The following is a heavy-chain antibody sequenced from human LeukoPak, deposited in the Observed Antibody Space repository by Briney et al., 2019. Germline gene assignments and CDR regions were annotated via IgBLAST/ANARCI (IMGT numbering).Heavy chain of an antibody. CDR1: GFTFSSYA. CDR2: ISYDGSNK. V-gene: IGHV3-30-3*01. D-gene: IGHD1-1*01. J-gene: IGHJ4*02. CDR3: ARTRRGTTFLDY. Sequence: GGSLRLSCAASGFTFSSYAMHWVRQAPGKGLEWVAVISYDGSNKYYADSVKGRFTISRDNSKNTLYLQMNSLRAEDTAVYYCARTRRGTTFLDYWGQGTLVTVSS.